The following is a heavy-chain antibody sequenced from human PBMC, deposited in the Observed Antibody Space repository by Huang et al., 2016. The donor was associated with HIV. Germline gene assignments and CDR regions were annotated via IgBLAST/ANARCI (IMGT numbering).Heavy chain of an antibody. Sequence: QVQLVESGGGVVQPGRSLRLSCAASGFIFSNYGMHWVRQAQGKGLEWLAMISYDGSNKNYTDSVKGRFSISRDNSKNTLYLQMNSLRAEDTAVYYCALKGDSSGWEYFRHWGQGTLVTVSS. D-gene: IGHD6-19*01. CDR1: GFIFSNYG. CDR3: ALKGDSSGWEYFRH. CDR2: ISYDGSNK. J-gene: IGHJ1*01. V-gene: IGHV3-30*03.